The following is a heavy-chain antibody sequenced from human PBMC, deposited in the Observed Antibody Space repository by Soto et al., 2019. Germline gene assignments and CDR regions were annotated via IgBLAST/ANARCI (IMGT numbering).Heavy chain of an antibody. J-gene: IGHJ4*02. CDR2: ISSSSSYI. CDR3: ARELLGRAAAPFYFDY. D-gene: IGHD6-13*01. V-gene: IGHV3-21*01. CDR1: GFTFSSYS. Sequence: GGSLRLSCAASGFTFSSYSMNWVRQAPGKGLEWVSSISSSSSYIYYADSVKGRFTISRDNAKNSLYLQMNSLRAEDTAVYYCARELLGRAAAPFYFDYWGQGTLVTVSS.